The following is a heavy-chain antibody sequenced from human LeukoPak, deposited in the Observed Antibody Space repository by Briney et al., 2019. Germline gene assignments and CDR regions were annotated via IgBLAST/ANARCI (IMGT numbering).Heavy chain of an antibody. Sequence: ASVKVSCKDSGGTFSSYAISWVRQAPGQGLEWMGGIIPIFGTANYAQKFQGRVTITTDESTSTAYMELSSLRSEDTAVYYCARGRGYSYGPDVYWGQGTLVTVSS. D-gene: IGHD5-18*01. CDR3: ARGRGYSYGPDVY. CDR2: IIPIFGTA. CDR1: GGTFSSYA. J-gene: IGHJ4*02. V-gene: IGHV1-69*05.